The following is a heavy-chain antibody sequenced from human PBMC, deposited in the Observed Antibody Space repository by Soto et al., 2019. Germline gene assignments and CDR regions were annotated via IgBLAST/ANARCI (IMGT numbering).Heavy chain of an antibody. J-gene: IGHJ6*02. D-gene: IGHD6-6*01. CDR2: INPNSGGT. Sequence: EASVKVSCKASGYTFTGYYMHWVRQAPGQGLEWMGWINPNSGGTNYAQKFQGRVTMTRDTSISTAYMELSRLRSDDTAVYYCASWPEPSRIAARSRSCYYYGMDVWGQGTTVTVSS. CDR3: ASWPEPSRIAARSRSCYYYGMDV. V-gene: IGHV1-2*02. CDR1: GYTFTGYY.